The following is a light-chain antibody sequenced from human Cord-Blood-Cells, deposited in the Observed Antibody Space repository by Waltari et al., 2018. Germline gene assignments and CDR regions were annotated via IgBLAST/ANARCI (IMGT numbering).Light chain of an antibody. CDR1: QRISSR. CDR2: KAS. CDR3: QQYNRT. V-gene: IGKV1-5*03. J-gene: IGKJ1*01. Sequence: DLQMLQSPSTLSASVGDSVTIPCRASQRISSRLAWYQQKPGKAPKLLIYKASSLESGVPSRFSGSGSGTEFTLTITSLQPDDFATYYCQQYNRTFGQGTKVEIK.